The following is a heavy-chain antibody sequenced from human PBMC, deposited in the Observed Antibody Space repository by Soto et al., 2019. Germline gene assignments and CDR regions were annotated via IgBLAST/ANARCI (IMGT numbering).Heavy chain of an antibody. D-gene: IGHD5-12*01. J-gene: IGHJ4*02. CDR3: ARHGYSGYEGLYDY. CDR1: GGSISSSSYY. Sequence: QLQLQESGPGLVKASETLSLTCTVSGGSISSSSYYWGWIRQPPGKGLEWIGSIYYSGATHYNPSLKSRLTISVDSSKNHFSLKLSSVTAADTAVCYCARHGYSGYEGLYDYWGQGTLVTVSS. CDR2: IYYSGAT. V-gene: IGHV4-39*01.